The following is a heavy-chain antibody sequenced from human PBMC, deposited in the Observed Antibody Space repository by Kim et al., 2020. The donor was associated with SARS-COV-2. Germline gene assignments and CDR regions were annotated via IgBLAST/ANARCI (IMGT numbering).Heavy chain of an antibody. Sequence: DYPAPVKGRFTITRDDSETTLYLQMNSLKTEDTGIYYCTTIQDMRTGALNHWGQGTLVTVSS. CDR3: TTIQDMRTGALNH. V-gene: IGHV3-15*01. D-gene: IGHD2-15*01. J-gene: IGHJ5*02.